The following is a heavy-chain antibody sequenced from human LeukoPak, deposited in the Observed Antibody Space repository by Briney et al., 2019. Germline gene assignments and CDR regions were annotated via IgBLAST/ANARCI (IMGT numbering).Heavy chain of an antibody. CDR2: IGGRGVST. J-gene: IGHJ4*02. CDR1: GFTFSTYA. CDR3: AKEIYYDSSAFFDY. Sequence: GGSLRLSCAASGFTFSTYAMSWVRQAPGKGLEWVSAIGGRGVSTSYADSVRGRFTISRDNSKNTLYLQMNSLRTEDTAMYFCAKEIYYDSSAFFDYWGQGTLVTVSS. V-gene: IGHV3-23*01. D-gene: IGHD3-22*01.